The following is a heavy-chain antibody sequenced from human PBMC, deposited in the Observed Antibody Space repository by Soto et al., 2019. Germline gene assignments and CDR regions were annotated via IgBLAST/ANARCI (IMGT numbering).Heavy chain of an antibody. CDR1: GYSFTRYW. D-gene: IGHD2-2*01. CDR3: ARHLGYCSSTSCSRHYYYYYYMDV. Sequence: PGESLNISCKGSGYSFTRYWIGWVRQMPGKGLEWMGIIYPGDSDTRYSPSFQGQVTISADKSISTAYLQWSSLKASDTAMYYCARHLGYCSSTSCSRHYYYYYYMDVWGKGTTVTVSS. J-gene: IGHJ6*03. CDR2: IYPGDSDT. V-gene: IGHV5-51*01.